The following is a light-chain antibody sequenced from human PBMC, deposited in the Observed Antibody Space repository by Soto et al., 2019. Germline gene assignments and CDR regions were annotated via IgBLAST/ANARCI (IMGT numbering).Light chain of an antibody. CDR3: SSYTSSSTHVV. CDR1: SSDVGGYNY. Sequence: QSVLTQPASVSGSPGQSITISCTGTSSDVGGYNYVSWYQQHPGKAPKLMIYDVSNRPSGVSNRFSGSKSGNTASLTFSGLQAEDEADYYCSSYTSSSTHVVFGGGTQLTVL. CDR2: DVS. J-gene: IGLJ2*01. V-gene: IGLV2-14*01.